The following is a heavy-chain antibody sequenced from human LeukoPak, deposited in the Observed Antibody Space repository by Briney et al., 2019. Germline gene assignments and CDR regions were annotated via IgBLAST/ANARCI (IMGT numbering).Heavy chain of an antibody. J-gene: IGHJ3*02. CDR1: GFSFTTYS. CDR3: ARAEADYYDSSGYSWFAFDI. CDR2: ISSTSNTI. V-gene: IGHV3-48*01. Sequence: PGGSLRLSCAASGFSFTTYSMNWVRQAPGKGLEWVSYISSTSNTIYYADSVKGRFTISRDNAKNTLYLQMNSLRAEDTAVYYCARAEADYYDSSGYSWFAFDIWGQGTMVTVSS. D-gene: IGHD3-22*01.